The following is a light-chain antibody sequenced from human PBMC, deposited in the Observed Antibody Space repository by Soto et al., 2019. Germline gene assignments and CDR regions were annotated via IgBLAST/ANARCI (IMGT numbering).Light chain of an antibody. CDR1: NIGSKS. CDR3: QVWDSSSDRYVV. CDR2: YDS. Sequence: SYELTQPPSVSVAPGKTARITCGGNNIGSKSVHWYQQKPGQAPVLVIYYDSDRPSGIPERFSGSNSGNTATLTISRVEAGDEADYYCQVWDSSSDRYVVFGGGTKLNVL. J-gene: IGLJ2*01. V-gene: IGLV3-21*04.